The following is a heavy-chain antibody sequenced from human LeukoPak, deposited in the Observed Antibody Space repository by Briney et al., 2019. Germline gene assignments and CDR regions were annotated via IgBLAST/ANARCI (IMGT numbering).Heavy chain of an antibody. CDR1: GFTFSDYY. D-gene: IGHD5-24*01. J-gene: IGHJ4*02. CDR3: ARGYRWLQLSIRCPVHY. Sequence: EGSLRLSCAASGFTFSDYYMSWIRQAPGKGLEWVSYISSSGSTIYYAESVKGRFTISRDNAKNSLYLQMNSLRAEDTAVYYCARGYRWLQLSIRCPVHYWGQGTLVTVSS. CDR2: ISSSGSTI. V-gene: IGHV3-11*01.